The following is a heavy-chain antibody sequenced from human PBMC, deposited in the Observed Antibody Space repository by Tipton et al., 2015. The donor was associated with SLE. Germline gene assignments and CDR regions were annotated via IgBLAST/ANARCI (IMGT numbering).Heavy chain of an antibody. CDR1: GFTFSSFC. J-gene: IGHJ4*02. D-gene: IGHD4-23*01. CDR2: IWFDGSNT. V-gene: IGHV3-33*01. Sequence: QVQLVQSGGGVVQSGGSRRLSCAAAGFTFSSFCMHWVRQAPGKGLEWGSFIWFDGSNTYYADSVKGRFAVSRDNSKNTLFLQMNSLRAEDTAVYYCARDLAESRWLDYWGQGTLVTVSS. CDR3: ARDLAESRWLDY.